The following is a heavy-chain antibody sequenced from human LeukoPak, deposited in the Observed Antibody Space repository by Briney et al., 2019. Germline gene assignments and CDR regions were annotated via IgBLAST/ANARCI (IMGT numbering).Heavy chain of an antibody. J-gene: IGHJ4*02. CDR2: ISGSGGST. D-gene: IGHD3-3*01. Sequence: PGGSLRLSCAASGFTFSSYAMSWVRQAPGKGLEWVSAISGSGGSTYYADSVKGRFTISRDNSKNTLYLQMNSLRAEDTAVYYCAKVGLKFLEWLPPGGPFDYWGQGTLVTVSS. CDR1: GFTFSSYA. V-gene: IGHV3-23*01. CDR3: AKVGLKFLEWLPPGGPFDY.